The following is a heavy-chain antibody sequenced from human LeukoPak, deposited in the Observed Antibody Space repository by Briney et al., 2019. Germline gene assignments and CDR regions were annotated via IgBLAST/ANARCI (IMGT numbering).Heavy chain of an antibody. CDR2: IKYDGSEK. J-gene: IGHJ4*02. V-gene: IGHV3-7*01. D-gene: IGHD3-3*01. CDR1: GFIFNNFW. Sequence: GGSLRLSCVASGFIFNNFWMSWVRQAPGKGLEWVAKIKYDGSEKYYVDSVKGRFTISRDNSKNTLYLQMNSLRAEDTAVYYCAREGEAGGYDFWSGYYLYYFDYWGQGTLVTVSS. CDR3: AREGEAGGYDFWSGYYLYYFDY.